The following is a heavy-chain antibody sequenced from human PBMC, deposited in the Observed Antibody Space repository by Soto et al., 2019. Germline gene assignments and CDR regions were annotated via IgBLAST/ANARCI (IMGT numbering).Heavy chain of an antibody. J-gene: IGHJ4*02. V-gene: IGHV3-30*18. CDR2: VSNAGSST. Sequence: PGESLKISCAASGFSFSDFGMYWVRQAPGKGLEWVAVVSNAGSSTFYVDSVKGRFTISRDNSKRTVYLQMNSLRAEDTAVYYCAKGYLYCSGGSCYGPVDFWGQGTLVTVSS. D-gene: IGHD2-15*01. CDR3: AKGYLYCSGGSCYGPVDF. CDR1: GFSFSDFG.